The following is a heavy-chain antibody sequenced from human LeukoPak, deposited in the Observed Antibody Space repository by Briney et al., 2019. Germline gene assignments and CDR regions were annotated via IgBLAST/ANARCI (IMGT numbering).Heavy chain of an antibody. J-gene: IGHJ4*02. V-gene: IGHV4-4*07. CDR3: ARDPRLYDILTGYRVSYFDY. CDR1: GGSISSYY. CDR2: IYTSGST. Sequence: SETLSLTCTVSGGSISSYYWSWIRQPAGKGLEWIGRIYTSGSTNYNASLKSRVTISVDTSKNQFSLKLSSVTAADTAVYYCARDPRLYDILTGYRVSYFDYWGQGTLVTVSS. D-gene: IGHD3-9*01.